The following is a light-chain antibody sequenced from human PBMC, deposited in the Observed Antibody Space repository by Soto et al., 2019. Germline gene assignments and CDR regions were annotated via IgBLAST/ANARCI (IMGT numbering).Light chain of an antibody. CDR2: AAS. CDR1: QSISSY. CDR3: QQSYSTPNT. J-gene: IGKJ5*01. Sequence: DIQMTQSPSSLSASVGDRVTITCRASQSISSYLNWYQQKPGQAPKLLIYAASSLPSGVPSRFSDSASGTECTLSISSLNPEDFATYYCQQSYSTPNTFGQGTRLEIK. V-gene: IGKV1-39*01.